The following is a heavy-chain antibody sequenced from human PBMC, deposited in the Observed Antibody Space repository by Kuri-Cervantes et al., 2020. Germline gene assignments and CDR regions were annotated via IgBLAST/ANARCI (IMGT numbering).Heavy chain of an antibody. CDR2: ISSKSTYI. D-gene: IGHD3-3*01. Sequence: GESLKISCAASGFTFSDYSMNWVRQSPGKGLEWVSSISSKSTYIYYADSVRGRFTISRDNAKNSLYLQMNSLRAEDTAVYYCARLRDFWSGYYSPAGDYWGQGTLVTVSS. J-gene: IGHJ4*02. V-gene: IGHV3-21*01. CDR1: GFTFSDYS. CDR3: ARLRDFWSGYYSPAGDY.